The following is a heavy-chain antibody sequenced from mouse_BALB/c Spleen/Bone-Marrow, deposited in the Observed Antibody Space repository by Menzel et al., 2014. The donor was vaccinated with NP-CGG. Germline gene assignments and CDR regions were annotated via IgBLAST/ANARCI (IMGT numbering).Heavy chain of an antibody. CDR1: GFTFSSYT. CDR3: TRDPFYYGSSYAMDY. CDR2: ISSGGSYT. V-gene: IGHV5-6-4*01. J-gene: IGHJ4*01. D-gene: IGHD1-1*01. Sequence: EAKLVESGGGLVKPGGSLKLSCAASGFTFSSYTMSWVRQTPEKRLEWVATISSGGSYTYYPDSVKGRFTISRDNAKNTLYLQMSSLKSEDTAMYYCTRDPFYYGSSYAMDYWGQGTSVTVSS.